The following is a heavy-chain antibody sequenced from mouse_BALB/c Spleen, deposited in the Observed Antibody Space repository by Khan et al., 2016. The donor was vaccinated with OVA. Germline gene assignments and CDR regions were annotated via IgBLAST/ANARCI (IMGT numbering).Heavy chain of an antibody. CDR3: AKIFYGNAYAMDY. CDR2: IYPGSGST. Sequence: QVQLQQSGPELVKPGASVKMSCKPSGYTFTDYDIRWVKQRTGQGLEWIGEIYPGSGSTYYNEKFKGKATLTADKSSNTAYMQLSSLTSEDSAVYVCAKIFYGNAYAMDYWGQGTAVTGSS. CDR1: GYTFTDYD. J-gene: IGHJ4*01. D-gene: IGHD2-1*01. V-gene: IGHV1-77*01.